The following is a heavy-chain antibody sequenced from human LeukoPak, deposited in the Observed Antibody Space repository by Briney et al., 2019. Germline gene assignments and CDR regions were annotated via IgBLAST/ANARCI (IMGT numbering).Heavy chain of an antibody. CDR3: ARDGGVRSFDP. Sequence: GGSLRPSCAASGFTASSNYTSWFRQAPGKRLEWASVIYTGGSTYCADSVPGRFTISRDNSKNTLSLQMNSLRAEDTAVYYCARDGGVRSFDPWGQGTLVTVSS. CDR1: GFTASSNY. J-gene: IGHJ5*02. CDR2: IYTGGST. D-gene: IGHD3-16*01. V-gene: IGHV3-53*01.